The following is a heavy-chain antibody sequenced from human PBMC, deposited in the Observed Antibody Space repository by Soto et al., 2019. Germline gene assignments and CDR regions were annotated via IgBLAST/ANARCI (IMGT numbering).Heavy chain of an antibody. V-gene: IGHV6-1*01. CDR3: ERVEPFGVVDRNWFDP. Sequence: SQTLSLTFAISGDRFSINSAALNWIRRSPSRGLEWLGRTYYRSKWYNDYAVSVKIRITINPDTSKNQFSLQLNSVTPEDTDVYYCERVEPFGVVDRNWFDPWGQGTLVTVSS. CDR1: GDRFSINSAA. D-gene: IGHD3-3*01. J-gene: IGHJ5*02. CDR2: TYYRSKWYN.